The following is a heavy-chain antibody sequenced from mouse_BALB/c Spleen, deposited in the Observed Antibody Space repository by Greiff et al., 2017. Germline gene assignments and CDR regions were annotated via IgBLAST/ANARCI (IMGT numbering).Heavy chain of an antibody. Sequence: EVKLVESGGGLVKPGGSLKLSCAASGFTFSSYAMSWVRQTPEKRLEWVATISSGGSYTYYPDSVKGRFTISRDNAKNTLYLQMSSLRSEDTAMYYCAREGYRYDEKYYFDYWGQGTTLTVSS. V-gene: IGHV5-9-3*01. J-gene: IGHJ2*01. CDR3: AREGYRYDEKYYFDY. D-gene: IGHD2-14*01. CDR1: GFTFSSYA. CDR2: ISSGGSYT.